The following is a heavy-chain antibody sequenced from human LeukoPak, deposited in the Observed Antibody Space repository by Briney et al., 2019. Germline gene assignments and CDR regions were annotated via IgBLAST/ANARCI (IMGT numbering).Heavy chain of an antibody. V-gene: IGHV4-59*01. CDR3: ARGSHSDPFTVTTWLWDSWFDP. Sequence: PSETLSLTCTVSGGSISTYSWSWIRQPPGKGLEWVGYIYHSGSTKYNPSLKSRVTISVDMAQNQFSLKLSSVTAADTAVYYCARGSHSDPFTVTTWLWDSWFDPWGQGTLVTVSS. CDR2: IYHSGST. D-gene: IGHD4-17*01. J-gene: IGHJ5*02. CDR1: GGSISTYS.